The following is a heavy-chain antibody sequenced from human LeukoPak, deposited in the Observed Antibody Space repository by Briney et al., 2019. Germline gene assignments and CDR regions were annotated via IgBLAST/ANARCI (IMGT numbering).Heavy chain of an antibody. CDR3: TRWLQRAPLFD. J-gene: IGHJ4*02. Sequence: ASVKVSCKASGYTFTSYGISWVRQAPGQGLEWMGWISAYNGNTNYAQKLQGRVTMTTDTSTSTAYMEVRSLRSDDTAVYYCTRWLQRAPLFDWGQGTLVTVSS. V-gene: IGHV1-18*01. CDR2: ISAYNGNT. CDR1: GYTFTSYG. D-gene: IGHD5-24*01.